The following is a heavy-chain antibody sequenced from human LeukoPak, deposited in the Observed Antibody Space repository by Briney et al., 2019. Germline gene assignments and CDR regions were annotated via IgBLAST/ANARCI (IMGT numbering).Heavy chain of an antibody. D-gene: IGHD3-10*01. CDR1: GGSISSYY. V-gene: IGHV4-59*08. CDR2: IYYSGST. Sequence: SETLSLTCTVSGGSISSYYWSWIRQPPGKGLEWIGYIYYSGSTNYNPSLKSRVTISVDTSKNQFSLKLSFVTAADTAVYYCARRRGYYGSGGYYYYGMDVWGQGTTVTVSS. CDR3: ARRRGYYGSGGYYYYGMDV. J-gene: IGHJ6*02.